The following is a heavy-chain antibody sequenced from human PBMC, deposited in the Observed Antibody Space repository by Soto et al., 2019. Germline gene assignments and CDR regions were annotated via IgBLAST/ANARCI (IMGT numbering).Heavy chain of an antibody. V-gene: IGHV3-23*01. CDR3: AKVLYYYDSSGYYYFHY. J-gene: IGHJ4*02. CDR1: GFTFSSYA. D-gene: IGHD3-22*01. Sequence: GSLRLSCAASGFTFSSYAVSWVRQAPGKGPEWISSISGSGSTIYYADSVRGRFTISRDNSKNTLYLQMSSLRAEDTAVYYCAKVLYYYDSSGYYYFHYWGQGAVVTVSS. CDR2: ISGSGSTI.